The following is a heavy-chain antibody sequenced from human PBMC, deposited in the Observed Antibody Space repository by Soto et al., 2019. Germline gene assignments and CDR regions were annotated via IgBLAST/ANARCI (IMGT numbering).Heavy chain of an antibody. Sequence: ASVKVSCKASGGTFSSYAISWVRQAPGQGLEWMGGIIPIFGTANYAQKFQGRVTITADESTSTAYMELSSLRSEDTAVYYCARASPYSSRPTGFDYWGQGTLVTVSS. J-gene: IGHJ4*02. CDR2: IIPIFGTA. CDR3: ARASPYSSRPTGFDY. V-gene: IGHV1-69*13. D-gene: IGHD6-13*01. CDR1: GGTFSSYA.